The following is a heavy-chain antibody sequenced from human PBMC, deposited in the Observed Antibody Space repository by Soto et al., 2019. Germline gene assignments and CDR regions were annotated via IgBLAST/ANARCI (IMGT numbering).Heavy chain of an antibody. CDR1: GLSFTTHG. Sequence: XGSLRLSCAAAGLSFTTHGIHWVRQAPGKGLEWVALISYDGTNKYYGDSVKGRFTISRDNSLNTLYLQMNSLRPEDTAVYYCAAYTSGALFDYWGQGTLVTVSS. CDR2: ISYDGTNK. J-gene: IGHJ4*02. D-gene: IGHD6-19*01. V-gene: IGHV3-30*03. CDR3: AAYTSGALFDY.